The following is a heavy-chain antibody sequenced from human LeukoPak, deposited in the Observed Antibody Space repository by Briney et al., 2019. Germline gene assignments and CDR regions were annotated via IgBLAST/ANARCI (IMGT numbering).Heavy chain of an antibody. CDR2: ISSSSSYI. CDR1: GFTFSSYW. V-gene: IGHV3-21*04. Sequence: PGGSLRLSCAASGFTFSSYWMNWVRQAPGKGLEWVSSISSSSSYIYYADSVKGRFTISRDDVTNSLYLQMDSLRVEDTAVYYCVRDPDALDFWGRGTQVIVSS. J-gene: IGHJ4*02. CDR3: VRDPDALDF. D-gene: IGHD2-2*01.